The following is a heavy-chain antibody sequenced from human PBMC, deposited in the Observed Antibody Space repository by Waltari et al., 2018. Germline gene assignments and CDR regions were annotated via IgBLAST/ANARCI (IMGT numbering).Heavy chain of an antibody. D-gene: IGHD3-22*01. J-gene: IGHJ4*02. Sequence: QVQLQESGPGLVKPSETLSLTCTVSGGSISSHYWSWIRQPPGKGLEWIGYIYYSGSTNYNPSLKSRVTISVDTSKNQFSLKLSSVTAADTAVYYCARHSEGLIRGYSIPYWGQGTLVTVSS. CDR2: IYYSGST. CDR1: GGSISSHY. V-gene: IGHV4-59*08. CDR3: ARHSEGLIRGYSIPY.